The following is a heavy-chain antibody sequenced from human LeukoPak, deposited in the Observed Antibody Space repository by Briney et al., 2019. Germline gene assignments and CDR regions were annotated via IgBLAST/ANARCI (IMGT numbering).Heavy chain of an antibody. Sequence: PGGSLILSCAASGFIFSSYTMSWVRQAPGKGLEWVSAISGSGGSTYYADSVKGRFTISRDNSKNTLYLQMNSLRAEDTAVYYCAKDTFSGWQHSFDYWGQGTLVTVSS. CDR2: ISGSGGST. CDR1: GFIFSSYT. V-gene: IGHV3-23*01. J-gene: IGHJ4*02. CDR3: AKDTFSGWQHSFDY. D-gene: IGHD6-19*01.